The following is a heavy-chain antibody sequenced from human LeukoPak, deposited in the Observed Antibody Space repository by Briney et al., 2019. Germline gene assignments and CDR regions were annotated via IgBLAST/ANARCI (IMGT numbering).Heavy chain of an antibody. CDR1: GFTFSSYS. V-gene: IGHV3-21*01. CDR3: ARAPGLGSSSWYSY. Sequence: GGSLRLSCAASGFTFSSYSMNWVRQAPGKGLEWVSSISSSSSYIYYADSVKGRLTISRDNAKNSLYLQMNSLRAEDTAVYYCARAPGLGSSSWYSYWGQGTLVTVSS. J-gene: IGHJ4*02. D-gene: IGHD6-13*01. CDR2: ISSSSSYI.